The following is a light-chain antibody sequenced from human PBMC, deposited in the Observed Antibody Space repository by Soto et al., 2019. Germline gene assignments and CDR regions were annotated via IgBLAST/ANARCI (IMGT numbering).Light chain of an antibody. Sequence: ELAQSPATLYVSPGERATLSCRASQSVSSNLAWYQQKPGQAPRLLIYGASTRATGIPARFSGSGSGTEFTLTISSLQSEDFAVYYCQQYNNWPQTFGQGTKV. V-gene: IGKV3-15*01. J-gene: IGKJ1*01. CDR2: GAS. CDR3: QQYNNWPQT. CDR1: QSVSSN.